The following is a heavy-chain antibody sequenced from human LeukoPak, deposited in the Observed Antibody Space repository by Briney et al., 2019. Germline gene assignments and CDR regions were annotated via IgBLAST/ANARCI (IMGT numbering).Heavy chain of an antibody. J-gene: IGHJ1*01. D-gene: IGHD3-3*01. CDR1: GFTFSSYA. CDR3: AKESNDFWSGRPEYFQH. CDR2: ISGSGGST. V-gene: IGHV3-23*01. Sequence: GGSLRLSCAASGFTFSSYAMSWVRQAPGTGLEWVSAISGSGGSTCYADSVKGRFTISRDNSKNTLYLQMNSLRAEDTAVYYCAKESNDFWSGRPEYFQHWGQGTLVTVSS.